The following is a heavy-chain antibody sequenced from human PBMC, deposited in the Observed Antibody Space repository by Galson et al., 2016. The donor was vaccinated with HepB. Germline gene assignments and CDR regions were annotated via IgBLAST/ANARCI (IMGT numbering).Heavy chain of an antibody. CDR2: ICCNSGSR. D-gene: IGHD2-21*01. CDR1: GFTFDDYA. V-gene: IGHV3-9*01. J-gene: IGHJ4*02. Sequence: SLRLSCAASGFTFDDYAMHWVRQAPGKGLEWVSGICCNSGSRGYADSVKARFTISRDNARNSLHLQMNSLGHEDTAFYYCAKATCGGDCPEFDYWGQGILVIVSA. CDR3: AKATCGGDCPEFDY.